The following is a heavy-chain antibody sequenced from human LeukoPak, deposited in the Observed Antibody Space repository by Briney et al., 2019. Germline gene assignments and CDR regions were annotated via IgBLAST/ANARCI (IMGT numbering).Heavy chain of an antibody. V-gene: IGHV3-23*01. D-gene: IGHD1-26*01. Sequence: PGGSLRLSCAASGFTFSNFAMSWVRQAPGKGLEWVSGISGSGGSTYYADSVKGRFTISRDNSKNTLYLQMNSLRAEDTAIYYSAKELSGSRNVWGKGTTVTVSS. CDR1: GFTFSNFA. CDR2: ISGSGGST. J-gene: IGHJ6*04. CDR3: AKELSGSRNV.